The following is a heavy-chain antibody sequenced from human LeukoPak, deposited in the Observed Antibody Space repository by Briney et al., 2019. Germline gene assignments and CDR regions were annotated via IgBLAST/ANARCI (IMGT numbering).Heavy chain of an antibody. CDR3: TKVRSGSSNWALRVFDY. V-gene: IGHV3-23*01. Sequence: PGGYLRLYCAVSGFTFSNEAMGWVRQLRGGGLEWVSTISPGGGTTYYAESMKGRFTISRDNSKSTLYLEMNSLRVEDTAVYYCTKVRSGSSNWALRVFDYWGQGALVTVSS. CDR1: GFTFSNEA. D-gene: IGHD4-11*01. J-gene: IGHJ4*02. CDR2: ISPGGGTT.